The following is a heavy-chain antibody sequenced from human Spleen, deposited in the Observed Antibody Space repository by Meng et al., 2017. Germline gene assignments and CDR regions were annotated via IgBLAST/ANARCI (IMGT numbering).Heavy chain of an antibody. D-gene: IGHD5-18*01. CDR2: ISGSGGST. V-gene: IGHV3-23*01. J-gene: IGHJ4*02. CDR1: EFTFSSYA. Sequence: GESLKISCAASEFTFSSYAMTWVRQAPGKGLEWVSSISGSGGSTYYADSVKGRFTISRDNSKNTLYLQMNSLRAEDTAVYYCARGYSYSWYWGQGTLVTVSS. CDR3: ARGYSYSWY.